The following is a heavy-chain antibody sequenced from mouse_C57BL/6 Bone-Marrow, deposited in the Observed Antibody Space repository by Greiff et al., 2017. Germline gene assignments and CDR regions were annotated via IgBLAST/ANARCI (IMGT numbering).Heavy chain of an antibody. CDR2: IDPANGNT. D-gene: IGHD6-5*01. V-gene: IGHV14-3*01. CDR1: GYTFTSYW. Sequence: VQLQQPGAELVMPGASVKLSCKASGYTFTSYWMHWVKQRPGQGLEWIGRIDPANGNTKYAPKFQGKATITADTSSNTAYLQLSSLTSEDTAIYYCASYAFFDYWGQGTTLTVSS. CDR3: ASYAFFDY. J-gene: IGHJ2*01.